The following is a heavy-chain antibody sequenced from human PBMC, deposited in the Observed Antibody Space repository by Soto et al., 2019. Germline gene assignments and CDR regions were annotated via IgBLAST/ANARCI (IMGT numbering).Heavy chain of an antibody. CDR1: GFIFSSYA. J-gene: IGHJ4*02. Sequence: EVQLLESGGDLIQPGGSLRLCCAASGFIFSSYAMSWVRQAPGQGLGWVSAISSSGGSTFYADSLKGRFTISRNNSRNTPYRQMNSLRAEDTAIYYCAKYQPMTHPRPYCDYWGQGTLVTVSS. CDR3: AKYQPMTHPRPYCDY. CDR2: ISSSGGST. V-gene: IGHV3-23*01. D-gene: IGHD3-22*01.